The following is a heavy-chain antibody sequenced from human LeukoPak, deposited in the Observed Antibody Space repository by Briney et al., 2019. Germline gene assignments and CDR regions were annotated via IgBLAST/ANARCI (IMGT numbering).Heavy chain of an antibody. CDR1: GGSFSGYY. CDR3: ARHWQWRHFDY. J-gene: IGHJ4*02. CDR2: INHSGST. D-gene: IGHD6-19*01. Sequence: PSETLSLTCAVYGGSFSGYYWSWIRQPPGKGLEWIGEINHSGSTNYNPSLKSRVTISVDTSKNQFSLKLSSVTAADTAVYYCARHWQWRHFDYWGQGTLVTVSS. V-gene: IGHV4-34*01.